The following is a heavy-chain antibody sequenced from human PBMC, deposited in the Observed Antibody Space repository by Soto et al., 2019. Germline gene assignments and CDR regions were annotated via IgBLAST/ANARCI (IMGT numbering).Heavy chain of an antibody. CDR1: GFTCSSHA. J-gene: IGHJ4*02. Sequence: QVQLVESGGGVVQPGRSLRLSCAASGFTCSSHAMHWVRQAPGKGIEWVALISDDGNNKDYADSVKVRFTVSRDNYKNSLSLQMDSLRGDDTAVYFCEKNTLWIDYWGEGYLVTVAS. V-gene: IGHV3-30-3*02. CDR2: ISDDGNNK. D-gene: IGHD2-21*01. CDR3: EKNTLWIDY.